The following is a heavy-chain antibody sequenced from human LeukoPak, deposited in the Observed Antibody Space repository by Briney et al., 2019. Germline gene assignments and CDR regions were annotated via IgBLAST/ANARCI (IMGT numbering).Heavy chain of an antibody. J-gene: IGHJ5*02. Sequence: ASQTLSLTCSVSGGSMRSDSSFWSWIRQPAGKGLEWIGRIYATGNTNYNPSLERRVTISVDTSKNQFSLELTSVTAADTAVSYCARELGSDYGGYSPWGQGTLVTVSS. CDR1: GGSMRSDSSF. CDR3: ARELGSDYGGYSP. V-gene: IGHV4-61*02. CDR2: IYATGNT. D-gene: IGHD4-23*01.